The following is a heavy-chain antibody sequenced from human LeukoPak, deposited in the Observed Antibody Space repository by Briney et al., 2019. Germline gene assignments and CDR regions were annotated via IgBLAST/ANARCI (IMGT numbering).Heavy chain of an antibody. CDR3: ARQEPYDFWSGYYYYYGMDV. J-gene: IGHJ6*02. D-gene: IGHD3-3*01. CDR2: IYYSGST. V-gene: IGHV4-39*01. Sequence: SETLSLTCTVSGGSISSSSYYWSWIRQPPGKGLEWIGSIYYSGSTYYNPSLKSRVTISVDTSKNQFSLKLSSVTAADTAVYYCARQEPYDFWSGYYYYYGMDVWGQGTTVTVSS. CDR1: GGSISSSSYY.